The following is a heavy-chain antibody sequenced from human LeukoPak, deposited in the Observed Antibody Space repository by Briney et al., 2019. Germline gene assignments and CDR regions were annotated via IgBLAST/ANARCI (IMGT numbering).Heavy chain of an antibody. CDR2: ISYDGNNK. J-gene: IGHJ4*02. V-gene: IGHV3-30-3*01. CDR1: GFTFSSYA. Sequence: GGSLRLSCAASGFTFSSYAMHWVRQVPGKGLEWVTVISYDGNNKYYADSVKGRFTISRDNSKNTLYLQMNSLRAEDTAVYYCAKVPGGYDILTGFFDYWGQGTLVTVSS. D-gene: IGHD3-9*01. CDR3: AKVPGGYDILTGFFDY.